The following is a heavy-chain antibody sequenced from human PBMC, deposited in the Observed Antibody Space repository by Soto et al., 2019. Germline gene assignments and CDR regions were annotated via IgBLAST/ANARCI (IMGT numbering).Heavy chain of an antibody. D-gene: IGHD2-2*03. Sequence: GASVKVSCKVSGYTLTELSMHWVRQAPGKGLEWMGGFDPEDGETIYAQKFQGRVTMTEDTSTDTAYMELSSLRSEDTAVYYCANTVGYCSSTSCYEFDYWGQGTLVTVSS. CDR1: GYTLTELS. CDR2: FDPEDGET. J-gene: IGHJ4*02. V-gene: IGHV1-24*01. CDR3: ANTVGYCSSTSCYEFDY.